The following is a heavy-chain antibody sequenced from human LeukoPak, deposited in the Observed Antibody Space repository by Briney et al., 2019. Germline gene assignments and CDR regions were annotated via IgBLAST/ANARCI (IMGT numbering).Heavy chain of an antibody. CDR3: ARLSMITFGGVIVPFDY. Sequence: ASVKVSCKASGYTFTSYGISWVRQAPGQGLEWMGWISAYNGNTNYAQKLQGRVTMTTDTSTSTAYMELRSLRSDDTAVYYCARLSMITFGGVIVPFDYWGQGTLVTVSS. CDR2: ISAYNGNT. V-gene: IGHV1-18*01. J-gene: IGHJ4*02. D-gene: IGHD3-16*02. CDR1: GYTFTSYG.